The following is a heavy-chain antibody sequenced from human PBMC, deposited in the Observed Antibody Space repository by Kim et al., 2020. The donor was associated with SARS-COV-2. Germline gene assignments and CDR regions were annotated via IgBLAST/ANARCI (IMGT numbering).Heavy chain of an antibody. V-gene: IGHV3-74*01. J-gene: IGHJ4*02. CDR3: GRAHSVSGDYVSIDC. D-gene: IGHD4-17*01. Sequence: DSVKGRFTISRDNAKHTLYLKMTILRAEDAAVYYCGRAHSVSGDYVSIDCWGQGTLVTVSS.